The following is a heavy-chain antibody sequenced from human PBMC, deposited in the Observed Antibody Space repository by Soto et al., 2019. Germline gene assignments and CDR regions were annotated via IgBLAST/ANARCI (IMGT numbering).Heavy chain of an antibody. J-gene: IGHJ6*03. CDR2: ISGSGGST. V-gene: IGHV3-23*01. Sequence: GGSLRLSCAASGFTFSSYAMSWVRQAPGKGLEWVSAISGSGGSTYYADSVKGRFTISRDNSKNTLYLQMNSLGAEDTAVYYCAKDQVNYGSGSTGRGYYYMDVWGKGTTVTVSS. D-gene: IGHD3-10*01. CDR1: GFTFSSYA. CDR3: AKDQVNYGSGSTGRGYYYMDV.